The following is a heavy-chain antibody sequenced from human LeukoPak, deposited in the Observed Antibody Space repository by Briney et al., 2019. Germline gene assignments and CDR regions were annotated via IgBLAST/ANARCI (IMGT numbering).Heavy chain of an antibody. V-gene: IGHV3-23*01. CDR3: AKPHDSSGYYDY. D-gene: IGHD3-22*01. CDR2: ITGGGAGT. J-gene: IGHJ4*02. CDR1: GFTFGISA. Sequence: GGSLRLSCAASGFTFGISAMSWVRQPPGKGLEWVSSITGGGAGTYYAVSVKGRFIISRDNSKNTLYLQMNSLRAEDTAVYYCAKPHDSSGYYDYWGQGTLVTVSS.